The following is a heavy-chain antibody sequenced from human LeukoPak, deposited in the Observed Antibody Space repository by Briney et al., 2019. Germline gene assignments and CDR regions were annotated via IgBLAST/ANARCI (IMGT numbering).Heavy chain of an antibody. CDR2: ISTDGSSR. V-gene: IGHV3-74*01. J-gene: IGHJ6*02. D-gene: IGHD2/OR15-2a*01. CDR1: GFTFSSYW. Sequence: GGSLRLSCAASGFTFSSYWMHWLRQEPRKGLVWVSRISTDGSSRSYADSVKGRFTISRDNGKNTLYLQMNSLRAEDTAVYYCTSYLTSIPSGMDVWGQGATVTVSS. CDR3: TSYLTSIPSGMDV.